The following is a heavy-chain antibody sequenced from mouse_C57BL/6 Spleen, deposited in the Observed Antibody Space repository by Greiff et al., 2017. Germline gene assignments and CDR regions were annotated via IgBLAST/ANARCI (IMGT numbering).Heavy chain of an antibody. CDR3: ARGGSSGPPWFAY. CDR1: GYTFTSYW. CDR2: IYPGDGDT. Sequence: QVQLQQPGAELVKPGASVKMSCKASGYTFTSYWITWVKQRPGQGLEWIGDIYPGDGDTNYNGKFKGKATLTADKSSSTAYMQLSSLTSEDSAVYFCARGGSSGPPWFAYWGQGTLVTVSA. J-gene: IGHJ3*01. V-gene: IGHV1-55*01. D-gene: IGHD3-2*02.